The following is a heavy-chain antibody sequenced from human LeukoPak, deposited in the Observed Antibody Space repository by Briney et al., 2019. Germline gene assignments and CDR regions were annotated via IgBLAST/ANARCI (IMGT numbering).Heavy chain of an antibody. J-gene: IGHJ4*02. CDR1: GGTFSSYT. D-gene: IGHD6-19*01. CDR3: ARAEQWLCRFDS. CDR2: IIPIFGTA. Sequence: SVKVSCKSSGGTFSSYTISWVRQAPGQGQEWMGGIIPIFGTANYAQKFQGRITITTDESTNTVYMELSRLRCEDTGVYYCARAEQWLCRFDSWGQGTLVTVSS. V-gene: IGHV1-69*05.